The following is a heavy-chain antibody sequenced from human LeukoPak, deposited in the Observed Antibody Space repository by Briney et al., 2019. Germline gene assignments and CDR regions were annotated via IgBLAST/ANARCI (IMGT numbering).Heavy chain of an antibody. CDR1: GYTFTGYY. V-gene: IGHV1-2*02. CDR2: INPNSGGT. J-gene: IGHJ3*02. CDR3: ARDKGSNYSDYSPDDAFDI. D-gene: IGHD4-11*01. Sequence: ASVKVSCKASGYTFTGYYMHWVRQAAGQGLEWMGWINPNSGGTNYAQKFQGRVTMTRDTSISTAYMELSRLRSDDTAVYYCARDKGSNYSDYSPDDAFDIWGQGTMVTVSS.